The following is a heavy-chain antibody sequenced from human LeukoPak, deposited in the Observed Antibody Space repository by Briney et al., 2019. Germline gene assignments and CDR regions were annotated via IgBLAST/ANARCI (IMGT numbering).Heavy chain of an antibody. CDR2: IYYSGST. J-gene: IGHJ6*04. CDR1: GGSISSGDYY. Sequence: SQTLSLTCTVSGGSISSGDYYWSWIRQPPGKGLEWIGYIYYSGSTYYNPSHKSRVTISVDTSKNQFSLKLSSVTAADTAVYYCARDRIYSGGIFASSMDVWGKGTTVTVSS. D-gene: IGHD5-12*01. V-gene: IGHV4-30-4*08. CDR3: ARDRIYSGGIFASSMDV.